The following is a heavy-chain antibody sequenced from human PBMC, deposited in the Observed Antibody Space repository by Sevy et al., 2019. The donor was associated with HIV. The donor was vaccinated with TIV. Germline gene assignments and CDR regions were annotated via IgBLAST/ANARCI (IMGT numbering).Heavy chain of an antibody. J-gene: IGHJ4*02. CDR3: ARDEGGYDPLDY. CDR2: ISYSAEYI. D-gene: IGHD3-16*01. Sequence: GGSLRLSCADSGVTFSSYTMNWVRQAPGKGLEWVSSISYSAEYIYYADSVKGRFTISRDNAKNSLFLQMNSLRVEDTAVYYCARDEGGYDPLDYWGQGTLVTVSS. V-gene: IGHV3-21*01. CDR1: GVTFSSYT.